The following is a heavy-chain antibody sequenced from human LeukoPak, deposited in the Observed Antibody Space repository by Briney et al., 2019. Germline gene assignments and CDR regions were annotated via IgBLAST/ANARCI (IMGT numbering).Heavy chain of an antibody. V-gene: IGHV1-2*02. J-gene: IGHJ6*03. CDR1: GYTFTGYY. CDR3: ARGGRRYYDILTGYPPYYYYYMDV. Sequence: GASVKVSCKASGYTFTGYYMHWVRQAPGQGLEWMGWINPNSGGTNYAQKFQGRVNMTRDTYISTAYMELSRLRSDDTAVYYCARGGRRYYDILTGYPPYYYYYMDVWGKGTTVTVSS. CDR2: INPNSGGT. D-gene: IGHD3-9*01.